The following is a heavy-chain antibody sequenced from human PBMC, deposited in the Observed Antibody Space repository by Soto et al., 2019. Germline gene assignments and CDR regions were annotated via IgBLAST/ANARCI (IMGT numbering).Heavy chain of an antibody. CDR1: GFTFSSYA. CDR3: VKDEFLEWLLFVIDY. Sequence: EVQLLESGGGLVQPGGSLRLSCAASGFTFSSYAMSWVRQAPGKGLEWVSAISGSGGSTYYPDSVKGRFTISRDNSKNTEYLQMNSRRAEDTAVYYCVKDEFLEWLLFVIDYWGQGTLVTVSS. D-gene: IGHD3-3*01. CDR2: ISGSGGST. V-gene: IGHV3-23*01. J-gene: IGHJ4*02.